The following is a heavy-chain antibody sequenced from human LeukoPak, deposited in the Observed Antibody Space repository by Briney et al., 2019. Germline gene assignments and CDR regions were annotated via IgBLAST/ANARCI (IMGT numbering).Heavy chain of an antibody. D-gene: IGHD6-6*01. J-gene: IGHJ6*02. CDR1: GGSFSGYY. Sequence: SETLSLTCAVYGGSFSGYYWSWIRQPPGKGLEWIGEINHSGSTNYNPSLKSRVTISVGTSKNQFALKLSSVTAADTAVYYWASLARSSSSGRLYYYYGMDVWGQGTTVTVSS. CDR2: INHSGST. CDR3: ASLARSSSSGRLYYYYGMDV. V-gene: IGHV4-34*01.